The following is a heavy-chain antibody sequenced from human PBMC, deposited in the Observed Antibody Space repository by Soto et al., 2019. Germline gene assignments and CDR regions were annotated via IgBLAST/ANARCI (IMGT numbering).Heavy chain of an antibody. Sequence: GGSLRLSCAASGFTFSSYGMTWVRQAPGKGLEWVSAISGSGDNTRYADSVKGRFTISRDNSKNTLFLQMNSLRAEDTALYYCATDGRHGSERSTYFDYWGQGTVVTVSS. CDR2: ISGSGDNT. CDR3: ATDGRHGSERSTYFDY. J-gene: IGHJ4*02. D-gene: IGHD1-1*01. CDR1: GFTFSSYG. V-gene: IGHV3-23*01.